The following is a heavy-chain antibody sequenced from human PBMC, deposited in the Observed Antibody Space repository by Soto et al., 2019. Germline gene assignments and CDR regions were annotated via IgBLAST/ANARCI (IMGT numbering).Heavy chain of an antibody. V-gene: IGHV5-51*01. CDR1: GYLFTSYW. CDR3: AITALTSIYYYDMDV. J-gene: IGHJ6*02. CDR2: IYPGDSDT. D-gene: IGHD5-18*01. Sequence: GESLKISCKGSGYLFTSYWIGWVRQMPGKGLEWMGIIYPGDSDTRYSPSFQGQVTISADKSISTAYLQWSSLKASDTAMYYCAITALTSIYYYDMDVWGQGTTVTVSS.